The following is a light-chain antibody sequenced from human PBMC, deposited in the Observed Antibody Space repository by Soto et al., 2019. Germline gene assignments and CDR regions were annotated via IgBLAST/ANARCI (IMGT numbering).Light chain of an antibody. CDR3: CLYAVTFYV. CDR2: DVS. V-gene: IGLV2-11*01. Sequence: QSALTQPRSVSGSPAQSVTISCTGTSSDVGTYDFVSWYQQHPGKAPRLMIFDVSERPSGVPDRFSGSKSGNTASLTISGLQAEDEADYYCCLYAVTFYVFGTGTKLTVL. CDR1: SSDVGTYDF. J-gene: IGLJ1*01.